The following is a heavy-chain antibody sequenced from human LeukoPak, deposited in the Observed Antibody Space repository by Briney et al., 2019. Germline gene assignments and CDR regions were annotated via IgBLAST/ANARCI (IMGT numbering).Heavy chain of an antibody. D-gene: IGHD3-16*01. CDR3: ARQARGIFDY. Sequence: QPGGSLRLSCAASGFTFSSYSMNWVRQAPGKGLEWVANIKLDGSDKYYVDSVKGRFTISRGNAKNSLYLQMNSLRADDTAVYYCARQARGIFDYWGQGTLVTVST. CDR2: IKLDGSDK. J-gene: IGHJ4*02. CDR1: GFTFSSYS. V-gene: IGHV3-7*01.